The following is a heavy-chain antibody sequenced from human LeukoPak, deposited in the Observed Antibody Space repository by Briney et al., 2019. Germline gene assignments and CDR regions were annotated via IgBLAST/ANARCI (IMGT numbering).Heavy chain of an antibody. Sequence: GGSLRLSCAASGFTVSSNYMSWVRQAPGKGLEWVSVIYSGGSTYYADSVKGRFTISRDNSKNTLYLRMNSLRAEDTAVYYCARAYYDFWSGYPYFDYWGQGTLVTVSS. V-gene: IGHV3-53*01. D-gene: IGHD3-3*01. CDR3: ARAYYDFWSGYPYFDY. CDR1: GFTVSSNY. J-gene: IGHJ4*02. CDR2: IYSGGST.